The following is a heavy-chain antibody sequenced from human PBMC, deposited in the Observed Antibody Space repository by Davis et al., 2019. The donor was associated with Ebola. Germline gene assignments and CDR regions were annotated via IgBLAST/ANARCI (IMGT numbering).Heavy chain of an antibody. Sequence: SQTLSLTCAVYGGSFSGSYWSWIRQPPGKGLEWIGEINHSGSTNYNPSLKSRVTISVDTSKNQFSLKLTSVTAADTAVYYCATSQDCSSTSCDNWFDPWGQGTLVTVSS. CDR1: GGSFSGSY. CDR3: ATSQDCSSTSCDNWFDP. J-gene: IGHJ5*02. D-gene: IGHD2-2*01. CDR2: INHSGST. V-gene: IGHV4-34*01.